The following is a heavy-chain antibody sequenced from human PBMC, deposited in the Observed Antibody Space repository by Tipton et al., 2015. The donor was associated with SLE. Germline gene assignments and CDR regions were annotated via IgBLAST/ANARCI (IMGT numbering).Heavy chain of an antibody. CDR3: ARDAYGDSTVLLDY. D-gene: IGHD4-17*01. J-gene: IGHJ4*02. V-gene: IGHV3-23*01. Sequence: SLRLSCAASGFTFSNYAMNWVRLAPGKGLEWVSTISGSGGGTYNPATVKGRFTISRDNSRNTLYLQMNSLRAEDTAVYYCARDAYGDSTVLLDYWGQGTLVTVSS. CDR2: ISGSGGGT. CDR1: GFTFSNYA.